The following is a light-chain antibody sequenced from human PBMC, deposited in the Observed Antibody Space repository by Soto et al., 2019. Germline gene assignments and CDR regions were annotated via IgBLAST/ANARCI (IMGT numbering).Light chain of an antibody. CDR2: EVS. CDR1: SSDVGAYNY. CDR3: SSYTSSNTLV. V-gene: IGLV2-14*01. Sequence: QSALTQPASVSGSPGQSITISCTGTSSDVGAYNYVSWYQQHPGKAPKLMIFEVSDRPSGVSNRFSGSKPGNTASLTISGLQPEDEADYYCSSYTSSNTLVFGGGTKLTVL. J-gene: IGLJ2*01.